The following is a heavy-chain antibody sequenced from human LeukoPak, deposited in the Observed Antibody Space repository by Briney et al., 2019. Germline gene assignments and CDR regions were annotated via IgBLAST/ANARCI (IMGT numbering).Heavy chain of an antibody. Sequence: GGSLRLSCAASGFTFSSYEMNWVRQAPGKGLEWVSYISSSGSTIYYADSVKGRFTISRDNAKNSLYLQMNSLRAEDTAVYYCASSPGVYYDSSGFEDDAFDIWGQGTMVTVSS. CDR3: ASSPGVYYDSSGFEDDAFDI. CDR1: GFTFSSYE. CDR2: ISSSGSTI. D-gene: IGHD3-22*01. V-gene: IGHV3-48*03. J-gene: IGHJ3*02.